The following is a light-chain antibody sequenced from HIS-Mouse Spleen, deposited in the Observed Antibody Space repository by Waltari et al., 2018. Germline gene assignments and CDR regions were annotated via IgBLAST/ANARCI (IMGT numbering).Light chain of an antibody. J-gene: IGKJ1*01. CDR1: QSISSY. Sequence: DIQMTQSPSSLSASVGDRVTITCRASQSISSYLNWYQQKPANAPKVLIYAASSLQSGVPTRFSGSGSDTAFTLTISSLRRGNFTTYYCQQSYSAPGTFGPGTKVEIK. CDR3: QQSYSAPGT. V-gene: IGKV1-39*01. CDR2: AAS.